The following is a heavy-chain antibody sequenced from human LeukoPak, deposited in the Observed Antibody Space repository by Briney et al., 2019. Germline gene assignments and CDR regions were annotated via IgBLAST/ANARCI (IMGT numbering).Heavy chain of an antibody. D-gene: IGHD3-10*01. Sequence: EGSLRLSCAASGFTFSSYSMNWVRQAPGKGLEWVSSIGSGSFYIYYADSVKGRFTISRDNAKNSLYLQMNSLRAEDTAVYYCARDNGGSGSYNFDYWGQGTLVTVSS. J-gene: IGHJ4*02. CDR3: ARDNGGSGSYNFDY. CDR1: GFTFSSYS. CDR2: IGSGSFYI. V-gene: IGHV3-21*01.